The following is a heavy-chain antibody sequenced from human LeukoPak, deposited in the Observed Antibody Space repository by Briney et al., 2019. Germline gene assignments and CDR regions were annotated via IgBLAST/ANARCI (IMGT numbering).Heavy chain of an antibody. J-gene: IGHJ5*01. CDR1: GFTFRDYT. D-gene: IGHD3-3*01. CDR2: FSGNGRTT. CDR3: AKEGGTMFFDS. V-gene: IGHV3-43*01. Sequence: GGSLRLSCAASGFTFRDYTIHWVRQPPGKSLEWVSLFSGNGRTTFYADSVKGRFTISRDNSKNSLYLQMNSLRSEDTALYCCAKEGGTMFFDSWGQGTLVTVSS.